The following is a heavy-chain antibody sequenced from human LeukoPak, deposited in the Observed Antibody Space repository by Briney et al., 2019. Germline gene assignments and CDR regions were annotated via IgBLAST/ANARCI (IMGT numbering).Heavy chain of an antibody. CDR2: IIPIFGIA. CDR3: ARDSIDYSWGFDP. CDR1: GGTFISYA. D-gene: IGHD4-11*01. V-gene: IGHV1-69*10. Sequence: SVKVSFKASGGTFISYAISWVRQAPGQGGEWMGGIIPIFGIANYAQKFQGRVTITADKSTSTAYMELSSLRSEDTAVYYCARDSIDYSWGFDPWGQGTLVTVSS. J-gene: IGHJ5*02.